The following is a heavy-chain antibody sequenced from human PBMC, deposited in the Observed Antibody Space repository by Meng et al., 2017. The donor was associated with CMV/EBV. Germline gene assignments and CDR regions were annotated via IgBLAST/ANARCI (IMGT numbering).Heavy chain of an antibody. D-gene: IGHD3-9*01. J-gene: IGHJ6*02. Sequence: SVKVSCKASGGTFSSYAISWVRQAPGQGLEWMGGIIPIFGTANYAQKFQGRVTITTDESTSTAYMELSSLRSEDTAVYYCASPGDYDILTGYYIGTYYYYGMDVWDQGTTVTVSS. V-gene: IGHV1-69*05. CDR2: IIPIFGTA. CDR3: ASPGDYDILTGYYIGTYYYYGMDV. CDR1: GGTFSSYA.